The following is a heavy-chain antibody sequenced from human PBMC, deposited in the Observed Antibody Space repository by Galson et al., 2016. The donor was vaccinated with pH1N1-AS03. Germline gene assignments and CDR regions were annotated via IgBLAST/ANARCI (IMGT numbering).Heavy chain of an antibody. J-gene: IGHJ3*02. CDR2: IYPGDSDS. D-gene: IGHD3-22*01. V-gene: IGHV5-51*01. CDR3: ARHRNKGLLPPIDALDI. Sequence: QSGAEVKKPGEPLNISCKGSADSFSSYWIAWVRQMPGKGPEWMGVIYPGDSDSRYSPSFRGQVTITSDKSTNTAYLQWRSQKASDTAMYYCARHRNKGLLPPIDALDIWGQGTMVTVSS. CDR1: ADSFSSYW.